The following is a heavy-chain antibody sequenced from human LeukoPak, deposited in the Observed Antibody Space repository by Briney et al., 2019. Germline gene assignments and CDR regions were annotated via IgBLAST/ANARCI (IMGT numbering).Heavy chain of an antibody. J-gene: IGHJ5*02. CDR3: AKAQIVAARVSP. Sequence: GGSLRLSCAASGFTASSNYMSWVRQAPGKGLEWVSVIYSGGNTYYADSVKGRFTISRDNSKNTLYLQMNSLRAEDTAVYYCAKAQIVAARVSPWGQGTLVTVSS. V-gene: IGHV3-53*01. CDR2: IYSGGNT. D-gene: IGHD6-6*01. CDR1: GFTASSNY.